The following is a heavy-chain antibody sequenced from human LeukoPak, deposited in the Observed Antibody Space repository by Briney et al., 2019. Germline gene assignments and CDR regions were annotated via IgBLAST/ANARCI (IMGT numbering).Heavy chain of an antibody. CDR3: ARGYSSTLFDY. V-gene: IGHV4-59*01. CDR1: GGSISSYY. CDR2: IYYSGST. J-gene: IGHJ4*02. D-gene: IGHD6-19*01. Sequence: SETLSLTCTVSGGSISSYYWTWIRQPPGKGLEWIGYIYYSGSTNYNPSLKSRVTISVDTSKNQFSLKLSSVTAADTAVYYCARGYSSTLFDYWGQGILVTVSS.